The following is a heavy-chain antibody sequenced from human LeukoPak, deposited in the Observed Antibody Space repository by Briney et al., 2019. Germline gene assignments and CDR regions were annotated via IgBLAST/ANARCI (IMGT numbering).Heavy chain of an antibody. CDR1: GFTFSNYA. CDR2: ISGSGSST. V-gene: IGHV3-23*01. D-gene: IGHD5-12*01. CDR3: AKDVDIVATTYYFDY. Sequence: GGSLRLSCAASGFTFSNYAISWVRQAPGKGLEWVSVISGSGSSTYYADSVKGRFTISRDNSKNTLYLQMNSLRAEDTAVYYCAKDVDIVATTYYFDYWGQGTLVTVSS. J-gene: IGHJ4*02.